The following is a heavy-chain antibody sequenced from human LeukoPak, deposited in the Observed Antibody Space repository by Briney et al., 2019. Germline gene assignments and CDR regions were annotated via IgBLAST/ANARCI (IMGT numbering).Heavy chain of an antibody. CDR2: IWYDGSNK. J-gene: IGHJ4*02. CDR3: ARGIPIPATHPIDY. CDR1: GFIFTSYG. V-gene: IGHV3-33*03. D-gene: IGHD5-12*01. Sequence: GGALRVSCAASGFIFTSYGMHWVRQAPGKGLEGVALIWYDGSNKHYADSVKGRFTISRDTSKNTLYLQMNSLRADDTAVYYCARGIPIPATHPIDYWGQGSLATVSS.